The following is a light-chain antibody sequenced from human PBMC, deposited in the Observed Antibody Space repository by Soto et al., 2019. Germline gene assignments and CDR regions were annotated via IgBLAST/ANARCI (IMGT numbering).Light chain of an antibody. CDR1: SSDVGSYNL. Sequence: QSALTQPASVSGSPGQSITISCTGTSSDVGSYNLVSWYQQHPGKAPKLMIYEGSKRPSGVSNRFSGSKSGNTASLTISGPQAEDEADYYCCSYAGSSTYVFGTGTKVTAL. V-gene: IGLV2-23*01. CDR3: CSYAGSSTYV. J-gene: IGLJ1*01. CDR2: EGS.